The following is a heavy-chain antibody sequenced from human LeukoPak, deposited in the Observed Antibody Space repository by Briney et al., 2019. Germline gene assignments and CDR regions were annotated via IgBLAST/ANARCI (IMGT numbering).Heavy chain of an antibody. CDR1: GFTFSSYS. Sequence: GGSLRLSCAASGFTFSSYSMNWVRQAPGKGLEWVSSISSSSSYIYYADSVKGRFTISRDNSKNTLYLQMNSLRAEDTAVYYCAKDGLAARSNFDYWGQGTLVTVSS. V-gene: IGHV3-21*01. J-gene: IGHJ4*02. CDR3: AKDGLAARSNFDY. D-gene: IGHD6-6*01. CDR2: ISSSSSYI.